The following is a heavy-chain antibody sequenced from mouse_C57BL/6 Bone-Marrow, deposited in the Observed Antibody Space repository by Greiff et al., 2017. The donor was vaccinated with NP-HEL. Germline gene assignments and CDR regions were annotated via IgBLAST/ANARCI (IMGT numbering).Heavy chain of an antibody. CDR3: TYDWVYYAMDY. CDR1: GFTFSNYW. Sequence: EVQRVESGGGLVQPGGSMKLSCVASGFTFSNYWMNWVRQSPEKGLEWVAQIRLKSDNYATHYAESVKGRFTISRDDSKSSVYLQMNNLRAEDTGIYYCTYDWVYYAMDYWGQGTSVTVSS. J-gene: IGHJ4*01. CDR2: IRLKSDNYAT. D-gene: IGHD2-4*01. V-gene: IGHV6-3*01.